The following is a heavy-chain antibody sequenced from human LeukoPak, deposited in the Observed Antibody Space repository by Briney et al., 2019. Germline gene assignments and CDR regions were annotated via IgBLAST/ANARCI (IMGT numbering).Heavy chain of an antibody. CDR2: INPNSGGT. J-gene: IGHJ4*02. CDR1: GYTFTGYY. Sequence: GASVKVSCKASGYTFTGYYMHWVRQAPGQGLEWMGWINPNSGGTNYAQKFQGRVTMTRDTSISTAYMELSRLRSDDTAVYYCAKVKPRVNPSSCFGYWGQGTLVTVSS. CDR3: AKVKPRVNPSSCFGY. D-gene: IGHD4-11*01. V-gene: IGHV1-2*02.